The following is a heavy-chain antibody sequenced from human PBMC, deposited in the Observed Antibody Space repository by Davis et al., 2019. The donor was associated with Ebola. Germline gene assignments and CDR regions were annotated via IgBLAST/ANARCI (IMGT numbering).Heavy chain of an antibody. CDR3: ARDPPNDLGWFDP. D-gene: IGHD3/OR15-3a*01. V-gene: IGHV1-69*13. J-gene: IGHJ5*02. CDR1: GGTFSSYA. CDR2: IIPIFGTA. Sequence: SVKVSCKASGGTFSSYAISWVRQAPGQGLEWMGGIIPIFGTANYAQKFQGRVTITADESTSTAYMELSSLRSEDTAVYYCARDPPNDLGWFDPWGQGTLVTVSS.